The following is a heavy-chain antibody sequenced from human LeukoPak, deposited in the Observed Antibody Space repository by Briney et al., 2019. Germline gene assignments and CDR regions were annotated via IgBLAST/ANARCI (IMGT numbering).Heavy chain of an antibody. CDR3: AKSVARAWEPFGY. J-gene: IGHJ4*02. CDR1: GFTFSSYG. Sequence: GGSLRLSCAASGFTFSSYGMHWVRQAPGKGLEWVAFIRYDGSNKYYADSVKGRFTIPRDNSKNTLYLQMNSLRAEDTAVYYCAKSVARAWEPFGYWGQGTLVTVSS. V-gene: IGHV3-30*02. CDR2: IRYDGSNK. D-gene: IGHD1-26*01.